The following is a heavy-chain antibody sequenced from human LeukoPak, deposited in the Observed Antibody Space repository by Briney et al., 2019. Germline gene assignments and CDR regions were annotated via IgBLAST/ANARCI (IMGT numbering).Heavy chain of an antibody. J-gene: IGHJ6*04. D-gene: IGHD6-19*01. V-gene: IGHV3-33*06. CDR3: AKVGAVAGTDYYYYGMDV. CDR2: VWHDGSNR. Sequence: PGRSLRLSCTAPGFTFSSYAIHWIRQAPGKGLEWVALVWHDGSNRYYADSVKGRFTISRDNSKNTLYLQMNSLRAEDTAVYYCAKVGAVAGTDYYYYGMDVWGKGTTVTVSS. CDR1: GFTFSSYA.